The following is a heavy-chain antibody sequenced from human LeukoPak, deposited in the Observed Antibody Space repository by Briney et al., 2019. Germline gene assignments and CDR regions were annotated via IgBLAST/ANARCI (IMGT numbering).Heavy chain of an antibody. D-gene: IGHD1-26*01. CDR2: ISGGGGTT. J-gene: IGHJ4*02. V-gene: IGHV3-23*01. CDR3: ATISGSFEYLDY. CDR1: GGSISSSSYY. Sequence: ETLSLTCTVSGGSISSSSYYWGWIRQPPGKGLEWVSRISGGGGTTYYADSVKGRFIISRDISKNTLYLQMNSLRVEDTAVYYCATISGSFEYLDYWGQGTLVTVSS.